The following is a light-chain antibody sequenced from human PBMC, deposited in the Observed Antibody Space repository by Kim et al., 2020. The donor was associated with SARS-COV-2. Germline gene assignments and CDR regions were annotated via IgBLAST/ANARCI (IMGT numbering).Light chain of an antibody. J-gene: IGKJ1*01. Sequence: DIQMTQSPSTLSASLGDRVTITCRASQDISDWLAWYQQKPGKAPKVVIYDASTLGSGVPSRFSGSGFGTEFTLTISSLQTDDVATYYCQQYSNYWTFGQGTKVEIK. CDR2: DAS. CDR1: QDISDW. V-gene: IGKV1-5*01. CDR3: QQYSNYWT.